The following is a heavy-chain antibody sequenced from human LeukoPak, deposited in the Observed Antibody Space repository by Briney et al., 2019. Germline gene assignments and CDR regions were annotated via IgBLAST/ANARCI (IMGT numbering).Heavy chain of an antibody. J-gene: IGHJ4*02. D-gene: IGHD3-22*01. CDR3: AKDRPNYYGSNGHYYKLNGDC. Sequence: PGGPLRLSCAASGFTFSSYAMSWVRQAPGKGLEWVSSITSSGAATYYADSVKGRFTISRDNSDNTLYLQMNSLRAEDTAVYYCAKDRPNYYGSNGHYYKLNGDCWGQGTLVTVSS. CDR1: GFTFSSYA. CDR2: ITSSGAAT. V-gene: IGHV3-23*01.